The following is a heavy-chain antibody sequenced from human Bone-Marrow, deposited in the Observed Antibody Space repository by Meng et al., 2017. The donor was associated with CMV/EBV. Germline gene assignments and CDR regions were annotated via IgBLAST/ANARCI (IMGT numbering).Heavy chain of an antibody. CDR1: GGSFSAYY. D-gene: IGHD3-3*01. V-gene: IGHV4-34*01. J-gene: IGHJ6*02. CDR2: INHSGNT. CDR3: TVGPGGRFLEWPKIIGFDYGMDV. Sequence: SETLSLTCAVYGGSFSAYYWSWIRQSPGKGLEWIGEINHSGNTNYNPSLKSRVSMSVDTSKNQVSLRLSSVTAADTAVYYCTVGPGGRFLEWPKIIGFDYGMDVWGQGTTVTVSS.